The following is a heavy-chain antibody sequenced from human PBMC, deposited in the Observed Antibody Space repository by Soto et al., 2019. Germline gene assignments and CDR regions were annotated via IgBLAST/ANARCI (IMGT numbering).Heavy chain of an antibody. D-gene: IGHD2-15*01. Sequence: ASVKVSCKASGYTFTIHDIHWVRQAPGQGLEWMAWLNPHSGKTAYAQKFQGRLTMTGNASTSTAYMELSSLRSEDTAVYYCASLYCSGGSCYSVYNWFDPWGQGTLVTVSS. CDR1: GYTFTIHD. V-gene: IGHV1-8*01. J-gene: IGHJ5*02. CDR2: LNPHSGKT. CDR3: ASLYCSGGSCYSVYNWFDP.